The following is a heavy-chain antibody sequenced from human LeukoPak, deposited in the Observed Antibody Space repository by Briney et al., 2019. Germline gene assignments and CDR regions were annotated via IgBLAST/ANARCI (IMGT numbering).Heavy chain of an antibody. Sequence: ASVKVSCKASGYTFTSYVMHWVRQAPGQRLEWMGCINDGNGSTKYSQEFQGRVTITRDTSASTAYMELSSLRSEDMAVYYCARGAKFRSYGSGTYYTSLPFDPWGQGTLVTVSS. CDR3: ARGAKFRSYGSGTYYTSLPFDP. D-gene: IGHD3-10*01. V-gene: IGHV1-3*03. J-gene: IGHJ5*02. CDR1: GYTFTSYV. CDR2: INDGNGST.